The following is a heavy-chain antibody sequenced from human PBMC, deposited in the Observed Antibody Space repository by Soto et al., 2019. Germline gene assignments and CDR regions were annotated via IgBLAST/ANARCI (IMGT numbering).Heavy chain of an antibody. CDR3: ARDMGDGSGSYYGY. V-gene: IGHV1-18*01. D-gene: IGHD3-10*01. Sequence: QVQLVQSGAEVKKPGASVKVSCKAPGYTFTSYGISWVRQAPGQGLEWMGWISAYNGNTNYAQKLQGRVTMTTNTPTSTAYRERRSLGSDDRAVYYCARDMGDGSGSYYGYWGKGTLVTVSS. CDR1: GYTFTSYG. J-gene: IGHJ4*02. CDR2: ISAYNGNT.